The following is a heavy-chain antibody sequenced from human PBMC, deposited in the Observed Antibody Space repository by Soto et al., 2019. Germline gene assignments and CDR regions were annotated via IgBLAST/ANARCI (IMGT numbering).Heavy chain of an antibody. V-gene: IGHV1-69*12. D-gene: IGHD3-16*02. CDR2: IIPIFGTA. Sequence: QVQLLQSGAEVKKPGSSVKVSCKASGDTFSSYAISWVRQAPGQGLEWMGGIIPIFGTANYAQKFQGRVTITADESTSTAYMELSSVRSEDTDVYYCHVDPFGGVIGPLDRWGQGTLVTLSS. CDR3: HVDPFGGVIGPLDR. CDR1: GDTFSSYA. J-gene: IGHJ4*02.